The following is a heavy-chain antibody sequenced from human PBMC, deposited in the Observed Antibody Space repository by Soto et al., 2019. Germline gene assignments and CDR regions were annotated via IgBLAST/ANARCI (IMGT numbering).Heavy chain of an antibody. D-gene: IGHD2-15*01. Sequence: PVQPLDSPSVIYSGGSTYYADSVKGRFIISRDNSKNTLYLQMNSLRAEDTAVYYCARDHTEYCSGGSCYWFDPWGQGTLVTVSS. J-gene: IGHJ5*02. CDR3: ARDHTEYCSGGSCYWFDP. CDR2: IYSGGST. V-gene: IGHV3-66*01.